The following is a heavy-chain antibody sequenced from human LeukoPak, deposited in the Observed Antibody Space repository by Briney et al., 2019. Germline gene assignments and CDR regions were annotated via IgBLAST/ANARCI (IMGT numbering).Heavy chain of an antibody. Sequence: PSETLSLTCAVYGGSFSGYYWSWIRQPPGKGLEWIGEVNHSGSTNYNPSLKSRVTISVDKSKNQFSLKLSSVTAADTAVYYCARGGGGTRYSGSYYSDYWGQGTLVTVSS. V-gene: IGHV4-34*01. J-gene: IGHJ4*02. CDR3: ARGGGGTRYSGSYYSDY. D-gene: IGHD1-26*01. CDR2: VNHSGST. CDR1: GGSFSGYY.